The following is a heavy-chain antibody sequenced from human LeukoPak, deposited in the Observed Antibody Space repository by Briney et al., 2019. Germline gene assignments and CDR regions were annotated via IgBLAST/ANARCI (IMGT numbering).Heavy chain of an antibody. V-gene: IGHV4-4*02. CDR3: TRENRPFCPFAY. Sequence: SGTLSLTCGVSGGPIDITNYWSWVRQAPGKGLEWIGEISHDGTTNYNPSLRSRVAMSLDRANNQLSLTLTSVTAADTAVYYCTRENRPFCPFAYWGQGVLVTVSS. CDR2: ISHDGTT. J-gene: IGHJ4*02. D-gene: IGHD2/OR15-2a*01. CDR1: GGPIDITNY.